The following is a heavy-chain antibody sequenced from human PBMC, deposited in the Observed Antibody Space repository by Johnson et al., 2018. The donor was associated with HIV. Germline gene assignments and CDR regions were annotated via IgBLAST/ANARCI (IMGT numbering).Heavy chain of an antibody. V-gene: IGHV3-9*01. CDR1: GFTFDDYA. CDR2: ITWNSGGI. CDR3: AKGRNTYGADVFDI. D-gene: IGHD4/OR15-4a*01. J-gene: IGHJ3*02. Sequence: QLVESGGGLVQPGGSLRLSCAASGFTFDDYAMHWVRQAPGKGLEWVSGITWNSGGIGYADSVKGRFTISRDNAKNSLYLQMNSLRAEDTAVYYCAKGRNTYGADVFDIWGQGTMVTVSS.